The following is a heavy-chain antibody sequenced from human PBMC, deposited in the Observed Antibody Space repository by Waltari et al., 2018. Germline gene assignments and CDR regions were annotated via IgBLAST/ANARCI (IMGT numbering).Heavy chain of an antibody. CDR3: AKAHFYDTSGYIEH. J-gene: IGHJ5*02. CDR1: GFIFTNHA. V-gene: IGHV3-23*01. D-gene: IGHD3-22*01. Sequence: EVQVLESGGGLVQPGGSLRLTCAASGFIFTNHALNWVRQAPGKGLEWVSEINDYGDKTYYADAVKGRFTLSRDNSRNTLSLQMNSLRAEDTAVYYCAKAHFYDTSGYIEHWGQGTLVTVSS. CDR2: INDYGDKT.